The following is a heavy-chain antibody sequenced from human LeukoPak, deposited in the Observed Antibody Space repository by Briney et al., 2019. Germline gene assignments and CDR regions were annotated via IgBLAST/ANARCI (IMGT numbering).Heavy chain of an antibody. CDR3: ARHWGYSYGFVDY. D-gene: IGHD5-18*01. CDR1: DGSFSGYY. V-gene: IGHV4-34*01. J-gene: IGHJ4*02. CDR2: INHSGGT. Sequence: SETLSLTCAVYDGSFSGYYWSWIRQPPGKGLEWIGEINHSGGTNYNPSLKSRVTISVDTSKNQFSLKVSSVTAADTAVYYCARHWGYSYGFVDYWGQGSLVTVSS.